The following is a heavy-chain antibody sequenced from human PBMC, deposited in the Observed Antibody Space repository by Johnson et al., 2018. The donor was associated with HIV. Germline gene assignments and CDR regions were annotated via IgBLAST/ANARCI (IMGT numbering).Heavy chain of an antibody. CDR3: AREGGIAAAGTDAFDI. V-gene: IGHV3-7*01. Sequence: VQLVESGGGWIQPGGSLRLSCAVSGFTVRNNYMSWVRQAPGKGLEWVANIKQDGSEKYYVDSVKGRFTISRDNAKNSLYMQMNSLRAEDTAVYYCAREGGIAAAGTDAFDIWGQGTMVTVSS. CDR1: GFTVRNNY. CDR2: IKQDGSEK. J-gene: IGHJ3*02. D-gene: IGHD6-13*01.